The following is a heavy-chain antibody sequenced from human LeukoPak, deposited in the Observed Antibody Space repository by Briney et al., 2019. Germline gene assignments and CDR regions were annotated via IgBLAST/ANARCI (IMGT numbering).Heavy chain of an antibody. CDR1: GGSVNYYF. CDR2: IHSSGRT. V-gene: IGHV4-59*02. CDR3: AKDGPFDI. J-gene: IGHJ3*02. D-gene: IGHD3/OR15-3a*01. Sequence: SSETLSLTCTVSGGSVNYYFWSWIQQPPGKGLEWIGYIHSSGRTNYNPSLKSRVTISIDTSKNQFSLKVNSVTAADTAVYYCAKDGPFDIWGQGTMVTVSS.